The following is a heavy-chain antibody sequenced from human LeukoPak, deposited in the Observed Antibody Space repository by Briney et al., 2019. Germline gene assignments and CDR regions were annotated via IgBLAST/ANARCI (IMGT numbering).Heavy chain of an antibody. CDR1: GYSISSGYY. CDR2: IYHSGST. Sequence: PSETLSLTCAVSGYSISSGYYWGWIRQPPGKGLEWIGSIYHSGSTYYNPSLKSQVTISVDTSKNQFSLKLSSVTAADTAVYYCARDARVDYYGSGSYYTNWFDPWGQGTLVTVSS. D-gene: IGHD3-10*01. V-gene: IGHV4-38-2*02. J-gene: IGHJ5*02. CDR3: ARDARVDYYGSGSYYTNWFDP.